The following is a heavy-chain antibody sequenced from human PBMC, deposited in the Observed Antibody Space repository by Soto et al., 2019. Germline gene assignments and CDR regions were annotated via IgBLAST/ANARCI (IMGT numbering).Heavy chain of an antibody. Sequence: SETLSLTCTVSGGSIRSDGYYWSWIRQHPGKGLEWIGYISYSGSTSYTPSLKSRVTISVDTSKTRFYLKVNSVTAADTAVYFCARDRYCSNGVCPRGGVSYGLDVWGQGTTVTVSS. CDR2: ISYSGST. D-gene: IGHD2-8*01. CDR1: GGSIRSDGYY. CDR3: ARDRYCSNGVCPRGGVSYGLDV. V-gene: IGHV4-31*03. J-gene: IGHJ6*02.